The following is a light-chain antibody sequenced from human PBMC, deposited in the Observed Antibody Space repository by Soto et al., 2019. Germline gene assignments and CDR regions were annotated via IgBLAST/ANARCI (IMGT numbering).Light chain of an antibody. CDR2: DAS. J-gene: IGKJ1*01. CDR3: QQYRDWPDT. V-gene: IGKV3-15*01. Sequence: EIVMTQSPGTLSVSPGERATLSCRASHSVSNNLAWYQQKVGQSPRLLIYDASTRATGVPGRFSGSGSGTQFTLTISSLLPKDFAVYYCQQYRDWPDTFRQGTKVEIK. CDR1: HSVSNN.